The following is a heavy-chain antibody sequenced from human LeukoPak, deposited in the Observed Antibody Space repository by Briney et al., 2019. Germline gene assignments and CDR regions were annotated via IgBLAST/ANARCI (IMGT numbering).Heavy chain of an antibody. CDR2: MNPNSGNT. J-gene: IGHJ6*03. Sequence: VASVTVSFKASGYTFTSYDINWVRQAPGQGLEWMGWMNPNSGNTGYAQKFQGRVTMTRNPSISTAYMELSSLRSEDTAVYYCARGIRFLEWLSLNYYYYYMDVWGKGTTVTVSS. D-gene: IGHD3-3*01. V-gene: IGHV1-8*01. CDR1: GYTFTSYD. CDR3: ARGIRFLEWLSLNYYYYYMDV.